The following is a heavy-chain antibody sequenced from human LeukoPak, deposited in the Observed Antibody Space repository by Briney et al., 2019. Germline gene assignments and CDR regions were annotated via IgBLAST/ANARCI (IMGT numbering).Heavy chain of an antibody. D-gene: IGHD4-17*01. Sequence: PGGSLRLSCAASGFTFSSYGMHWVRQAPGKGLEWVAVISYDGSNKYYADSVKGRFTISRDNSKNTLYLQMNSLRAEDTAVYYCAKDVTVTHYHYYYGMDVWGQGTTVTVSS. J-gene: IGHJ6*02. CDR2: ISYDGSNK. V-gene: IGHV3-30*18. CDR1: GFTFSSYG. CDR3: AKDVTVTHYHYYYGMDV.